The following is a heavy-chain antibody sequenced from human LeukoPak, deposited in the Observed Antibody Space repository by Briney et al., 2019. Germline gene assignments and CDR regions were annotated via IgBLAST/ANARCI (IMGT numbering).Heavy chain of an antibody. D-gene: IGHD3-3*01. CDR1: GGTFSSYA. CDR3: ARGDFWSGYTYYFDY. CDR2: IIPIFGTA. J-gene: IGHJ4*02. Sequence: SVKVSCKASGGTFSSYAISWVRQAPGQGLEWMGGIIPIFGTANYAQKFQGRVTIIADESTSTAYMGLSSLRSEDTAVYYCARGDFWSGYTYYFDYWGQGTLFTVSS. V-gene: IGHV1-69*13.